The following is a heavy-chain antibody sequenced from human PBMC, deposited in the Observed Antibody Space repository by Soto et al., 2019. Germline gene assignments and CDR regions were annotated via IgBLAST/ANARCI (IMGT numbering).Heavy chain of an antibody. D-gene: IGHD1-7*01. V-gene: IGHV1-18*04. CDR3: ARASASNWNYVSSYS. Sequence: GASVKVSCKASGYSFTSYGFNWVRQAPGQGLEWMGWISANSGNTNYAQNLQGRVTMTTDTSTSTAYMELRSLTSDDTAVYYCARASASNWNYVSSYSWGQGTLVTVSS. J-gene: IGHJ4*02. CDR2: ISANSGNT. CDR1: GYSFTSYG.